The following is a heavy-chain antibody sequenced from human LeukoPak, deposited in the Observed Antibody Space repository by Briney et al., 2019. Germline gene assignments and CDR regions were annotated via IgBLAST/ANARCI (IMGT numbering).Heavy chain of an antibody. CDR3: ARAFPYSTIDY. CDR1: GFTFSSYA. CDR2: ISYDGSNK. V-gene: IGHV3-30-3*01. D-gene: IGHD4-11*01. J-gene: IGHJ4*02. Sequence: LGGSLRLSCAASGFTFSSYAMHWVRQAPGKGLEWVAVISYDGSNKYYADSVKGRFTISRDNSKNTLYLQMNSLRAEDTAVYYCARAFPYSTIDYWGQGTLVTVSS.